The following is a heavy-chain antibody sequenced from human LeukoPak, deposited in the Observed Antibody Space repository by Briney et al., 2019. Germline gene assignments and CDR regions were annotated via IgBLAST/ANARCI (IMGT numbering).Heavy chain of an antibody. J-gene: IGHJ3*02. V-gene: IGHV4-4*07. CDR2: IYTSGST. Sequence: PSETLSLTCTVSGGSMSSYYWSWIRQPAGKGLEWIGRIYTSGSTNYNPSLKSRVTISVDKSKNQFSLKLSSVTAADTAVHYCARDGLNDAFDIWGQGTMVTVSS. CDR3: ARDGLNDAFDI. D-gene: IGHD3/OR15-3a*01. CDR1: GGSMSSYY.